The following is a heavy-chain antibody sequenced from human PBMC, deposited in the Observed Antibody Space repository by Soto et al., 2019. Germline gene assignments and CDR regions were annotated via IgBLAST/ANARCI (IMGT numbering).Heavy chain of an antibody. D-gene: IGHD3-10*01. CDR3: TRRITMVRGAYTDYYYYGMDV. J-gene: IGHJ6*02. V-gene: IGHV3-73*01. CDR2: IRSKANSYAT. CDR1: GFTFSGSA. Sequence: PGGSLRLSCAASGFTFSGSAMHWVRQASGKGLEWVDRIRSKANSYATAYAASVKGRFTISRDDSKNTAYLQMNSLKTEDTAVYYCTRRITMVRGAYTDYYYYGMDVWGQGTTVTVSS.